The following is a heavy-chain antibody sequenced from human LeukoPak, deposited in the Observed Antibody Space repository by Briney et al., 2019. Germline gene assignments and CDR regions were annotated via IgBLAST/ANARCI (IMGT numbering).Heavy chain of an antibody. D-gene: IGHD4-17*01. CDR1: GSSISSGSYY. Sequence: SETLSLTCTVSGSSISSGSYYWSWIRQPAGKGLEWIGYIYHSGSTYYNPSLKSRVTISVDRSKNQFSLKLSSVTAADTAVYYCASYGDYVLDYWGQGTLVTVSS. CDR3: ASYGDYVLDY. V-gene: IGHV4-30-2*01. CDR2: IYHSGST. J-gene: IGHJ4*02.